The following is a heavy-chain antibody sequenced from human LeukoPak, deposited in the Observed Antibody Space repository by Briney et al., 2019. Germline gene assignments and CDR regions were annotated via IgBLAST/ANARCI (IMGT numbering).Heavy chain of an antibody. V-gene: IGHV4-38-2*02. CDR1: GYSISSGYY. CDR2: IYHSGST. Sequence: SETLSLTCTVSGYSISSGYYWGWIRQPPGKGLEWIGSIYHSGSTYYNASLKSRVTISVDTSKNQFSLKLSSVTAADTAVYYCAIIAADPFDYWGQGTLVTVSS. CDR3: AIIAADPFDY. J-gene: IGHJ4*02. D-gene: IGHD6-13*01.